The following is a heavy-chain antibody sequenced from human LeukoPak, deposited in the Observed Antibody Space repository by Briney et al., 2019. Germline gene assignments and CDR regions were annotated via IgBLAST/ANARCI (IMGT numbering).Heavy chain of an antibody. J-gene: IGHJ6*03. D-gene: IGHD5-18*01. V-gene: IGHV3-9*01. CDR3: AKGQHYYYYYMDV. CDR1: GFTFDDYA. CDR2: ISWNSGSI. Sequence: GGSLRLSCAASGFTFDDYAMHWVRQAPGKGLEWVSGISWNSGSIGYADSVKGRFTISRDNAKNSLYLQMNSLRAEDTALYYRAKGQHYYYYYMDVWGKGTTVTVSS.